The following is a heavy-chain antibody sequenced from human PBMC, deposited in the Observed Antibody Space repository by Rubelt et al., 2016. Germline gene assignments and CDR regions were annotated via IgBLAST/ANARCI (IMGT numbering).Heavy chain of an antibody. CDR1: GDTLSVFS. J-gene: IGHJ3*02. D-gene: IGHD6-13*01. Sequence: QVQLVQSGAVLKKPGASVKVSCKVSGDTLSVFSIHWVRQAPGNGLEWMGGFDGEDGETGYAKNFQGRLIMTEDTSTDTAYMELSRLTSADTAVYYCSTADSSSWYDATDTWGQGTMVTVSS. V-gene: IGHV1-24*01. CDR2: FDGEDGET. CDR3: STADSSSWYDATDT.